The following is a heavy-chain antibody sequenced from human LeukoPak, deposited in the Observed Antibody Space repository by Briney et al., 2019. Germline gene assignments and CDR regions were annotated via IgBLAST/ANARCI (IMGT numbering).Heavy chain of an antibody. CDR1: GFTFSSYA. CDR3: AREDCSGGSCYSSP. Sequence: LRLSCAASGFTFSSYAMSWVRQAPGKGLKWIGYIYYSGSTYYNPSLKSRVTISVDTSKSQFSLKLSSVTAADTAVYYCAREDCSGGSCYSSPWGQGTLVTVSS. CDR2: IYYSGST. J-gene: IGHJ5*02. D-gene: IGHD2-15*01. V-gene: IGHV4-31*02.